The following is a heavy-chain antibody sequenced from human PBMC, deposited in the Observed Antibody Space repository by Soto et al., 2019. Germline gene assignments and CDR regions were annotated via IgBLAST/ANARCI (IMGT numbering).Heavy chain of an antibody. J-gene: IGHJ4*02. Sequence: ASVKVSCKASGGTFSSYAISWVRQAPGQGLEWMGGIIPIFGNTNYAQKLQGRVTMTTDTSTSTAYMELRSLRSDDTAVYYCARDTTSSKAPHYWGQGTLVTVSS. CDR2: IIPIFGNT. D-gene: IGHD2-2*01. V-gene: IGHV1-18*01. CDR3: ARDTTSSKAPHY. CDR1: GGTFSSYA.